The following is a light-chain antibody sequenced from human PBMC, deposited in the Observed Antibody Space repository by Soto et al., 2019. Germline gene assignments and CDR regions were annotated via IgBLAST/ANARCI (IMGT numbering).Light chain of an antibody. CDR1: QGISSW. CDR2: DAS. V-gene: IGKV1-5*01. J-gene: IGKJ1*01. CDR3: QQYNNHWT. Sequence: DIQMNQSPSTLSASVGDRVTITCRASQGISSWLAWYQQKPGKAPKLLIYDASSLESGVPSRFSGSGSATEFTLTISSLQPDDFATYYCQQYNNHWTFGQGTKVDIK.